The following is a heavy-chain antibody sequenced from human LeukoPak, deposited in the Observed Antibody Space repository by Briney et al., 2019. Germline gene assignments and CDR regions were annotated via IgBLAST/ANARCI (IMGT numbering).Heavy chain of an antibody. V-gene: IGHV3-23*01. CDR3: AKSDCGGDCHLLDY. J-gene: IGHJ4*02. Sequence: TGGSLRLSCAAPGFTFSTYAMSWVRQAPGKGLEWVSHFGGSGGTIYYADSVRGRFTISSDNSKNTLYLQMNSLRAEDTAVYYCAKSDCGGDCHLLDYWGQGTLVTVSS. D-gene: IGHD2-21*02. CDR2: FGGSGGTI. CDR1: GFTFSTYA.